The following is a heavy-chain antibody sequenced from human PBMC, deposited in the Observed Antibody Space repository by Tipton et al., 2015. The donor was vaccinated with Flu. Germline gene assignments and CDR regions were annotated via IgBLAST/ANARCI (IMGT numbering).Heavy chain of an antibody. CDR3: ARADTDYDYVSAYFDY. CDR2: IYHSGST. V-gene: IGHV4-38-2*01. CDR1: GYSISSGYY. Sequence: TLSLTCAVSGYSISSGYYWGWIRQPPGKGLEWIGSIYHSGSTYYNPSLKSRVTISVDTSKNQFSLKLSSMTAADTAVYYCARADTDYDYVSAYFDYWGQGTLVTVSS. D-gene: IGHD3-16*01. J-gene: IGHJ4*02.